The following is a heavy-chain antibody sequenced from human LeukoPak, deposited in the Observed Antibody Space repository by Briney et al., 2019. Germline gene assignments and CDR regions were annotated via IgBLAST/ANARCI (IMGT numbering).Heavy chain of an antibody. CDR3: ARVPHYGGNSDWFDP. CDR2: IYHSGST. Sequence: SETLSLTCAVSGGSISSSNWWSWVRQPPGKGLEWIGEIYHSGSTDYNPSLKSRVTISVDKSKNQFSLKLSSVTAADTAVYYCARVPHYGGNSDWFDPWGQGTLVTVSS. J-gene: IGHJ5*02. D-gene: IGHD4-23*01. CDR1: GGSISSSNW. V-gene: IGHV4-4*02.